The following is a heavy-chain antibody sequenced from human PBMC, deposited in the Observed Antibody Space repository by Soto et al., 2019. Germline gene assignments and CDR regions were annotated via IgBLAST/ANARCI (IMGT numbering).Heavy chain of an antibody. V-gene: IGHV1-69*13. D-gene: IGHD4-17*01. CDR1: GGTFSSYA. CDR3: AGTPTLMDDYGDYMLGGMDV. J-gene: IGHJ6*02. Sequence: SLKVSCKASGGTFSSYAISWVRQAPRQGLEWMGGIIPIFGTANYAQKFQGRVTITADESTSTAYMELSSLRSEDTAAYYCAGTPTLMDDYGDYMLGGMDVWGQGTTVTVSS. CDR2: IIPIFGTA.